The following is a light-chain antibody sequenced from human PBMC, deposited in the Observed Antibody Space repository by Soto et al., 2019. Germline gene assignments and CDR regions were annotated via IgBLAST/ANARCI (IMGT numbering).Light chain of an antibody. CDR2: DDN. CDR1: SSNIGGNS. Sequence: SLLTPPPSVSAAPGQNVTISCSGSSSNIGGNSVSLYQQLPGTAPKLLIYDDNKRPSGIPDRFSGSKSGTSATLGITGFQTGDEADYYCGSWDSSLSAYVFGTGTKVTV. V-gene: IGLV1-51*01. CDR3: GSWDSSLSAYV. J-gene: IGLJ1*01.